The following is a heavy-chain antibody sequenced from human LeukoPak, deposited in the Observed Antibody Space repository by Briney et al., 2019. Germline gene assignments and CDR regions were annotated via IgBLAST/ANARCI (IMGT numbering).Heavy chain of an antibody. CDR3: ARASSGYDFSFDY. CDR1: GGSFSGYY. V-gene: IGHV4-34*01. Sequence: PSETLSLTCAVYGGSFSGYYWSWIRQPPGKGLEWIGEINHSGSTNYNPSLKSRVTISVDTSKNQFSLKLSSVTAADTAVYYCARASSGYDFSFDYWGQGTLVTVSS. J-gene: IGHJ4*02. D-gene: IGHD5-12*01. CDR2: INHSGST.